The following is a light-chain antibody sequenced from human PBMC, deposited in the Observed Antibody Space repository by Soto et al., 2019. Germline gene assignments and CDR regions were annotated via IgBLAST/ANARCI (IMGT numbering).Light chain of an antibody. J-gene: IGKJ1*01. CDR3: QDYKNWHPWR. CDR1: QTVIHN. CDR2: GAS. V-gene: IGKV3-15*01. Sequence: EIELTQFPATMSSFPGERATLSCRASQTVIHNYLARHQQKPGQTPRLLIYGASTRATGIPARFSGSGSGTEFTLTISSLQSEEFAVYCCQDYKNWHPWRFGEGTKVDIK.